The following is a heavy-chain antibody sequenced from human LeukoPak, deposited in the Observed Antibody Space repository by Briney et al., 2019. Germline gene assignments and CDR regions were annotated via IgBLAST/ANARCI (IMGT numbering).Heavy chain of an antibody. D-gene: IGHD2-2*03. V-gene: IGHV1-2*02. J-gene: IGHJ6*04. CDR2: IDPRSGGT. Sequence: GASVKVSCKASGYDFTGHYVHWVRQAPGHGLEWMGWIDPRSGGTIYTQKFQGRVTMTRDTAISTAYMELRRLKSDDTAVYYCAREVLVYGLDVWGNGTAVAVSA. CDR3: AREVLVYGLDV. CDR1: GYDFTGHY.